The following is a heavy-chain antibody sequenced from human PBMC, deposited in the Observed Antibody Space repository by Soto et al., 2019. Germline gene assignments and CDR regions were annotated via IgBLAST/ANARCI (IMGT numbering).Heavy chain of an antibody. CDR3: ARDQGGP. CDR1: WDSVSSNSAA. CDR2: TYYKSKWYN. J-gene: IGHJ5*02. V-gene: IGHV6-1*01. Sequence: SQNLSLTCVISWDSVSSNSAAWGWIRQTPSRGLEWMGRTYYKSKWYNDYAVSVKSRISIKPDTSKNQFSLQLNSMTPEDTAVYYCARDQGGPWGQGTLVTVSS.